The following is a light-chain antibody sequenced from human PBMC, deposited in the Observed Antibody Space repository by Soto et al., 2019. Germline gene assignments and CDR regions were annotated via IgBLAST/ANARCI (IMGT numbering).Light chain of an antibody. V-gene: IGKV3-11*01. CDR1: QSVSSD. Sequence: EIVWTPSPATLSLSPGERAPLSCRASQSVSSDLAWYQQKPRQAHRLIIYGASNRATGIPARFSGSGSGTDFTLTISRLEPEDFAVYYCQQRTNWPPLTFGGGTKVEIK. CDR3: QQRTNWPPLT. CDR2: GAS. J-gene: IGKJ4*01.